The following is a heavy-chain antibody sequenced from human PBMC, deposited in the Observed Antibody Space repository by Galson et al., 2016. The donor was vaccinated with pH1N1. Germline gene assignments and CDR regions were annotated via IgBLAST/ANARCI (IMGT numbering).Heavy chain of an antibody. CDR2: ISPDGTDT. D-gene: IGHD7-27*01. CDR3: TAYNWGSPFGV. CDR1: GFTFNNYW. J-gene: IGHJ3*01. Sequence: SLRLSCAASGFTFNNYWMYWVRQAPGKGLVWVSRISPDGTDTLNADSVRGRFTITRDNSKNTLFLQMNSLGAEGTAMYYCTAYNWGSPFGVWGQGAMVT. V-gene: IGHV3-74*01.